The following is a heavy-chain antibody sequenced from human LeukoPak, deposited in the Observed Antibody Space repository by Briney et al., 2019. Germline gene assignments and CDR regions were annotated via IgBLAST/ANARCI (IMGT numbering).Heavy chain of an antibody. V-gene: IGHV3-23*01. J-gene: IGHJ6*02. D-gene: IGHD2-15*01. Sequence: PGGSLRLSCAASGFSLKNHVMTWVRQAPGKGLEWVSASSRSGGTAYYADSVKGRFTISRDNSKNTLYLQMNSLRAEDTAVYYCARDPCSGGSCYSLYYYYGMDVWGQGTTVTVSS. CDR3: ARDPCSGGSCYSLYYYYGMDV. CDR1: GFSLKNHV. CDR2: SSRSGGTA.